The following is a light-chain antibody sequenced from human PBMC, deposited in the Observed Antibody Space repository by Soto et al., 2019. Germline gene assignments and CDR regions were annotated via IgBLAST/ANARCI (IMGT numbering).Light chain of an antibody. CDR3: QAWDSSTYVV. J-gene: IGLJ2*01. V-gene: IGLV3-1*01. Sequence: SYELIQPPSVSVSPGQTASITCSGDKLGDKYACWYQQKPGQSPVLVIYQDSKRPSGIPERFSGSNSGNTATLTISGTQAMDEADYYCQAWDSSTYVVLGGGTKVTVL. CDR1: KLGDKY. CDR2: QDS.